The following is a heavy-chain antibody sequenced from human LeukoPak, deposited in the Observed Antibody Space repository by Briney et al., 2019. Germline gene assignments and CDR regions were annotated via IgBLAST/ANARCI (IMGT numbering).Heavy chain of an antibody. J-gene: IGHJ3*02. CDR3: ARHQVDYGDYVNAFDI. D-gene: IGHD4-17*01. V-gene: IGHV4-59*08. CDR2: IYYSGST. Sequence: SETLSLTCTVSGGSISSYYWSWIRQPPGKGLEWTGYIYYSGSTNYNPSLKSRVTISVDTSKNQFSLKLSSVTAADTAVYYCARHQVDYGDYVNAFDIWGQGTMVTVSS. CDR1: GGSISSYY.